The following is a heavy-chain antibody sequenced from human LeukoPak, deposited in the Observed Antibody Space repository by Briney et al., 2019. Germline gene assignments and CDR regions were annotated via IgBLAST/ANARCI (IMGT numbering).Heavy chain of an antibody. Sequence: GASVKVSCKASGYTFTSYGISWVRQAPGQGLEWMGWISAYNGNTNYAQKLQGRATMTTDTSTSTAYMELRSLRSDDTAVYYCARDPSDYDILTGYHLPNYGMDVWGQGTTVTVSS. J-gene: IGHJ6*02. CDR1: GYTFTSYG. V-gene: IGHV1-18*01. CDR3: ARDPSDYDILTGYHLPNYGMDV. D-gene: IGHD3-9*01. CDR2: ISAYNGNT.